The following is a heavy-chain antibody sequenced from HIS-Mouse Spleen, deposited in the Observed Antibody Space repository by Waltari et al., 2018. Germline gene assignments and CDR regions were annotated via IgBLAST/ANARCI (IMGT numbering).Heavy chain of an antibody. V-gene: IGHV1-8*01. D-gene: IGHD4-4*01. CDR1: GYTFTSYD. Sequence: QVQLVQSGAEVKKPGASVKVSCKASGYTFTSYDINWVRQATGQGLEWMGGMKPNSGNTGYAQKFQGRVTMTRNTSISTAYMELSSLRSEDTAVYYCARGHDYSNYFDYWGQGTLVTVSS. CDR2: MKPNSGNT. J-gene: IGHJ4*02. CDR3: ARGHDYSNYFDY.